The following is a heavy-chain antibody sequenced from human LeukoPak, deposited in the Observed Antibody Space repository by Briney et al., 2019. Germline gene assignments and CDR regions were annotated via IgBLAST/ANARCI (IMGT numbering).Heavy chain of an antibody. CDR1: GYTFTSYD. J-gene: IGHJ6*03. Sequence: ASVKVPCKASGYTFTSYDINWVRQATGQELEWMGWMNPNSGNTGYAQKFQGRVTITRNTSISTAYMELSSLRSEDTAVYYCAKGGVWAGTRYYYYMDVWGKGTTVTVSS. V-gene: IGHV1-8*03. CDR3: AKGGVWAGTRYYYYMDV. CDR2: MNPNSGNT. D-gene: IGHD6-19*01.